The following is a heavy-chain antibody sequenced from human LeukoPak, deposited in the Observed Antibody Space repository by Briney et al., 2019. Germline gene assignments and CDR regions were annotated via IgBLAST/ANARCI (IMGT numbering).Heavy chain of an antibody. CDR1: GDSVSSNSAA. Sequence: SQTLSLTCAISGDSVSSNSAAWNWIRQSPSRGLEWLGRTYYRSKWYNDYAVSVKSRITINPDTSKNQFSLQLNSVTPEDTAVYYCARRLYYYDSSDYYTDYWGQGTLVTVSS. CDR2: TYYRSKWYN. V-gene: IGHV6-1*01. J-gene: IGHJ4*02. D-gene: IGHD3-22*01. CDR3: ARRLYYYDSSDYYTDY.